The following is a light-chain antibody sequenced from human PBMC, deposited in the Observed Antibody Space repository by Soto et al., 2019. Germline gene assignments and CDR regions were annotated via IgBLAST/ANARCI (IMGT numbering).Light chain of an antibody. Sequence: VLTQPPSVSGAPGQRVTISCTGSSSNIGAGYDVHWYQQLPGTAPKLLIYDNSNRPSGVPDRFSGSKSGTSASLAITGLQAEDEADYYCQSYDSSLSGFVFGTGTKVTVL. V-gene: IGLV1-40*01. CDR1: SSNIGAGYD. J-gene: IGLJ1*01. CDR2: DNS. CDR3: QSYDSSLSGFV.